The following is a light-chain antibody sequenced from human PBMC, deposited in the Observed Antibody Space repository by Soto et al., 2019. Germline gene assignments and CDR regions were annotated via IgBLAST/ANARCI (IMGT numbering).Light chain of an antibody. CDR3: QSYDSSLRDVYV. J-gene: IGLJ1*01. CDR2: GNN. V-gene: IGLV1-40*01. CDR1: SSNIGAGYD. Sequence: QSVLTQPPSVSGAPGQRVTISCTGSSSNIGAGYDVHWYQQLPGTAPKLLIYGNNNRPSGVPDRFSGSKSGTSASLAITGLQAEDEADYYCQSYDSSLRDVYVFGTGTKLTVL.